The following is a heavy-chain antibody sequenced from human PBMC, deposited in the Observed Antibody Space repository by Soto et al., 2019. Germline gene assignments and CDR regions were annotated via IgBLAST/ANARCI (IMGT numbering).Heavy chain of an antibody. D-gene: IGHD3-22*01. V-gene: IGHV4-59*01. CDR2: IYYSGTT. Sequence: QVQLQESGPGLVKPSETLSLTCTVSGGSISSYYWTWIRQPPGKGLKWIGYIYYSGTTNYNPSLKSRVPISVDTSKNQFSLNLSSVTAADTAVYYCARVGCSGNNCKFDYWGQGTLVTVSS. CDR3: ARVGCSGNNCKFDY. CDR1: GGSISSYY. J-gene: IGHJ4*02.